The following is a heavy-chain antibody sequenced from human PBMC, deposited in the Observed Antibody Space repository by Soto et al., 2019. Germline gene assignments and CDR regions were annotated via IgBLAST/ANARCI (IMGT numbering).Heavy chain of an antibody. CDR3: TRGLDRAKLGY. J-gene: IGHJ4*02. Sequence: QVQLQESGPGLVKPSQTLSLTCTVSDGSIDSGSYYRSWVRQYPGKGLEWIGSIHYSGSIYYSPSLRSRLTMSADTSKNQFSLNLSSVTVADTAVYYCTRGLDRAKLGYWGQGIQVIVSS. CDR1: DGSIDSGSYY. V-gene: IGHV4-31*03. D-gene: IGHD1-26*01. CDR2: IHYSGSI.